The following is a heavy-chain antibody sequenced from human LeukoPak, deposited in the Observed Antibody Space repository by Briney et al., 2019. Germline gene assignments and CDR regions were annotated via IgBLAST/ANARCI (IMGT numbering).Heavy chain of an antibody. CDR2: ISYDGSNK. J-gene: IGHJ4*02. Sequence: GGSLRLSCAASGFTFSSYGMHWVRQAPGKGLEWVAVISYDGSNKYYADYVKGRFTISSDNSKNTLYLQMNSLRAEDTAVYYCLAGSFDYWGQGTLVTVSS. V-gene: IGHV3-30*03. CDR1: GFTFSSYG. CDR3: LAGSFDY. D-gene: IGHD6-19*01.